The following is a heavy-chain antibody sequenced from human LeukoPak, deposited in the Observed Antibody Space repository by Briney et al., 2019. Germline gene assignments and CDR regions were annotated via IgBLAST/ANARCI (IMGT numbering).Heavy chain of an antibody. J-gene: IGHJ3*02. CDR1: GRFISSYY. V-gene: IGHV4-59*08. D-gene: IGHD2-8*01. CDR3: ARHGVRSMWIPDDAFDI. Sequence: SKTLSLTCTVSGRFISSYYWSWIRQPPMQGLTWIGYIYFSGSTNYHASLKSRVTISVDTSKNQFSLKLSSVTAADTAVYYCARHGVRSMWIPDDAFDIWGQGTMVTVSS. CDR2: IYFSGST.